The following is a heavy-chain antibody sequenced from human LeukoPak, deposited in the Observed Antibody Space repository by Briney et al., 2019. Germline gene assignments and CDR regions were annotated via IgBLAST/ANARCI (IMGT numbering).Heavy chain of an antibody. CDR2: INPNSGGT. Sequence: ASVKVSCKASGYTFTGYYMHWVRQAPGQGLGWMGRINPNSGGTNYAQKFQGRVTMTRDTSISTAYMELSRLRSDDTAVYYCARGLVGATTGDYWGQGTLVTVSS. CDR1: GYTFTGYY. V-gene: IGHV1-2*06. CDR3: ARGLVGATTGDY. D-gene: IGHD1-26*01. J-gene: IGHJ4*02.